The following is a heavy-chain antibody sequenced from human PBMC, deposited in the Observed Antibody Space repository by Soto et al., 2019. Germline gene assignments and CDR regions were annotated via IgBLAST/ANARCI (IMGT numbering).Heavy chain of an antibody. CDR1: GFTFSSYG. J-gene: IGHJ4*02. D-gene: IGHD5-18*01. CDR2: IWYDGSNK. Sequence: QVQLVESGGGVVQPGRSLRLSCAASGFTFSSYGMHWVRQAPGKGLEWVAVIWYDGSNKYYADSVKGRFTISRDNSKNRLYLQMNSLRAEDTAVYYCARSRDTAMVKGPDFDYWGQGTLVTVSS. V-gene: IGHV3-33*01. CDR3: ARSRDTAMVKGPDFDY.